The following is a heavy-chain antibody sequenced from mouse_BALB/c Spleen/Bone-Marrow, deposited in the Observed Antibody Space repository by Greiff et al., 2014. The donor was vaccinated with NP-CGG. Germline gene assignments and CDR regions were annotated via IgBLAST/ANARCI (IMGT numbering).Heavy chain of an antibody. J-gene: IGHJ4*01. CDR2: ISNGGGST. Sequence: EVQLVESGGGLVQPGGSLKLSCAASGFTFSSYTMSWVRQTLEKRLEWVAYISNGGGSTYYPDTVKGRFTISRDNAKNTLYLQMSSLKSEDTAMYYCARHVGNPYAMDYWGQGTSVTVSS. CDR3: ARHVGNPYAMDY. CDR1: GFTFSSYT. V-gene: IGHV5-12-2*01. D-gene: IGHD3-1*01.